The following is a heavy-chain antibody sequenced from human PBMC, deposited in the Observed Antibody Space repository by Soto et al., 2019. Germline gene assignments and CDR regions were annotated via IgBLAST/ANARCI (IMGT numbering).Heavy chain of an antibody. V-gene: IGHV1-69*04. CDR3: ARDGDYYDSSGYYPSFFDY. J-gene: IGHJ4*02. CDR1: GGTFSSYT. Sequence: SVKVSCKASGGTFSSYTISWVRQAPGQGLEWMGRIIPILGIANYAQKFQGRVTITADKSTSTAYMELSSLRSEDTAVYYCARDGDYYDSSGYYPSFFDYWGQGTLVTVSS. CDR2: IIPILGIA. D-gene: IGHD3-22*01.